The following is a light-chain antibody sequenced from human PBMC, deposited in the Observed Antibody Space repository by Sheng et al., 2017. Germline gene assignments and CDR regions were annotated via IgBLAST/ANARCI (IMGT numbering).Light chain of an antibody. CDR1: QSISNW. V-gene: IGKV1-5*03. CDR2: KAS. CDR3: QQYSTYSHS. Sequence: DIQMTQSPSTLSASVGDRVTITCRASQSISNWLAWYQQKPGKVPKLLIYKASTLEGGVPSRFSGSGSGTEFALTISSLQPDDFATYYCQQYSTYSHSFGQGTKAGDQT. J-gene: IGKJ2*03.